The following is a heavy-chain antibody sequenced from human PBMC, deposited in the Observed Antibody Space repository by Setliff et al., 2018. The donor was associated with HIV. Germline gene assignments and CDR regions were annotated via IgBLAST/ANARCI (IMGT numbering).Heavy chain of an antibody. CDR2: IYPDKSDT. V-gene: IGHV5-51*01. Sequence: GESLKISCQGSGYTFSTYWIAWVRQTPGKGMDWVGLIYPDKSDTKYGPSLQGQVTISADKSIATAYLQWNNLKASDTALYYCARLRHNRPWLVVNSPLDSWGQGTLVTVS. D-gene: IGHD6-19*01. J-gene: IGHJ4*02. CDR1: GYTFSTYW. CDR3: ARLRHNRPWLVVNSPLDS.